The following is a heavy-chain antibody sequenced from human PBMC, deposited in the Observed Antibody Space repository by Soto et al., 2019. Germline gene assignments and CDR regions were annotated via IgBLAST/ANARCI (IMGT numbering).Heavy chain of an antibody. J-gene: IGHJ4*02. CDR3: AHRRSSSTSSVGQKVFDY. Sequence: QITLKESGPTLVKPTQTLTLTCTFSGFSLSTSGVAVGWIRQPPGKALEWLALIYWDDDKRYSPSLKSRLTITKDTSKNQVVLTMTNMDPVDTATYYCAHRRSSSTSSVGQKVFDYRGQGTLVTVSS. V-gene: IGHV2-5*02. D-gene: IGHD2-2*01. CDR2: IYWDDDK. CDR1: GFSLSTSGVA.